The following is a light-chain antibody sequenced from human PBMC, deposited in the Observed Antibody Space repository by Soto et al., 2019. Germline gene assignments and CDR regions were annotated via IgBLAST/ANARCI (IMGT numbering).Light chain of an antibody. CDR1: SSDVGSYNL. J-gene: IGLJ1*01. V-gene: IGLV2-23*01. Sequence: QSALTQPASVSGSPGQSITISCNRTSSDVGSYNLVSWYQQHPGKAPKLMIYEGSKRPSGVSNRFSGSKSGNTASLTISGLQAEDEADYYCCSYAGSSTLYVFGTGTKVTVL. CDR3: CSYAGSSTLYV. CDR2: EGS.